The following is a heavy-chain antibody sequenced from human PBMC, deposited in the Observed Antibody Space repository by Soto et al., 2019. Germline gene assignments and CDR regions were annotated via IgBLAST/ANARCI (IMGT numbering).Heavy chain of an antibody. CDR3: ARGGHVVVVTAALGY. Sequence: WASVKVSCKASGDTFTDYYIHWVRQAPGQGLEWMGTVNPSGGHTTYAQHFLGRVTMTRDTSTSTLYMELTSLTSEDTAVYYCARGGHVVVVTAALGYWGQGTLVTVSS. CDR2: VNPSGGHT. CDR1: GDTFTDYY. V-gene: IGHV1-46*01. J-gene: IGHJ4*02. D-gene: IGHD2-21*02.